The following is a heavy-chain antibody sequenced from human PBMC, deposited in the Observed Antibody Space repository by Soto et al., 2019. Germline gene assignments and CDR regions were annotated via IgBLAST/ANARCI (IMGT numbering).Heavy chain of an antibody. CDR1: GGSFSGYY. V-gene: IGHV4-34*01. CDR3: AARLADNSGYDPRHFDY. Sequence: SETLSLTCAVYGGSFSGYYWSWIRQPPGKGLEWIGEINHSGSTNYNPSLKSRVTISVDTSKNQFSLKLSSVTAADTAVYYCAARLADNSGYDPRHFDYWGQVTLVTVST. D-gene: IGHD5-12*01. J-gene: IGHJ4*02. CDR2: INHSGST.